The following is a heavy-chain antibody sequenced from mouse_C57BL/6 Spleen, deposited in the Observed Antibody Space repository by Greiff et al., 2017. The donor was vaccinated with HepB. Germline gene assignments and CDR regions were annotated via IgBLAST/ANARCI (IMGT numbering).Heavy chain of an antibody. J-gene: IGHJ2*01. V-gene: IGHV5-6*02. CDR3: ARQDSNYSYFDY. CDR1: GFTFSSYG. D-gene: IGHD2-5*01. CDR2: ISSGGSYT. Sequence: EVMLVESGGDLVKPGGSLKLSCAASGFTFSSYGMSWVRQTPDKRLEWVATISSGGSYTYYPDSVKGRFTISRDNAKNTLYLQMSSLKSEDTAMYYCARQDSNYSYFDYWGQGTTLTVSS.